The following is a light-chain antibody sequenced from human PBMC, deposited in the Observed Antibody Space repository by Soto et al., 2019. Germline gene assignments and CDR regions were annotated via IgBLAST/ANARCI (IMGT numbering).Light chain of an antibody. CDR2: QAS. CDR3: QQYRSYSWT. J-gene: IGKJ1*01. V-gene: IGKV1-5*03. Sequence: DIQMTQSPSTLSASVGDRVTITCRASQSIDSWLAWYQQKPGRAPKLLIYQASSLESGVQSSFSGSGSGTEFTLTISSLQPDDFETYYCQQYRSYSWTFGQGSKVEIK. CDR1: QSIDSW.